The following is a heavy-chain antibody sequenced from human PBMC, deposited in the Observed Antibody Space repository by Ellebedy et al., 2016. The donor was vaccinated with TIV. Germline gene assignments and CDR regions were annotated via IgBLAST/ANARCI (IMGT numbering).Heavy chain of an antibody. CDR3: AKKVGASDY. CDR1: GFTFSSYY. CDR2: ISGSGGST. Sequence: GESLKISCAASGFTFSSYYMSWVRQAPGKGLEWVSAISGSGGSTYYADSVKGRFTIYRDNSKNTLYLQMNSLRAEDTAVYYCAKKVGASDYWGQGTLVTVSS. D-gene: IGHD1-26*01. J-gene: IGHJ4*02. V-gene: IGHV3-23*01.